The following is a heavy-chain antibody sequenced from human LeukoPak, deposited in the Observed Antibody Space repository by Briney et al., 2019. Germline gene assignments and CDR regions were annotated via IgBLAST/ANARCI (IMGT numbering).Heavy chain of an antibody. CDR1: GGSFSGYY. CDR3: ARDTTMVRGVKFDY. V-gene: IGHV4-34*01. CDR2: INHSGST. J-gene: IGHJ4*02. D-gene: IGHD3-10*01. Sequence: PSETLSLTCAVYGGSFSGYYWSWVRQPPGKGLEWIGEINHSGSTNYNPSLKSRVTISVDTCKNQFSLKLSSVTAADTAVYYCARDTTMVRGVKFDYWGQGTLVTVSS.